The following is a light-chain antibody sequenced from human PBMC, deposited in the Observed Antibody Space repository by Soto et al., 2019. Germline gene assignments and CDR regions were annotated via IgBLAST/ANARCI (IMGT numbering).Light chain of an antibody. J-gene: IGKJ4*01. Sequence: IVMTQSPATLAVSPGERATLSCRASQSVRSNLAWYQQRPGLAPRLLIYGASIRATGVPARFSGSGSGTECTLTISSLQSEDFAVYYCQQYNNWPPLTFGGGTQVAIQ. CDR1: QSVRSN. V-gene: IGKV3-15*01. CDR2: GAS. CDR3: QQYNNWPPLT.